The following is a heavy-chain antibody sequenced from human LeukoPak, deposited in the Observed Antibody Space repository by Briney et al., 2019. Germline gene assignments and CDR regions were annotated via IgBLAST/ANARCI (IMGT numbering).Heavy chain of an antibody. D-gene: IGHD2-15*01. CDR1: GGSFSGYY. CDR2: INHSGST. Sequence: SETLSLTCAVYGGSFSGYYWSWIRQPPGKGLEWIGEINHSGSTNYNPSVNSRVTISVDTSKNQFSLKLSSVTAADTAVYYCARGPYCSGGSCYSGFSFDYWGQGTLVTVSS. J-gene: IGHJ4*02. V-gene: IGHV4-34*01. CDR3: ARGPYCSGGSCYSGFSFDY.